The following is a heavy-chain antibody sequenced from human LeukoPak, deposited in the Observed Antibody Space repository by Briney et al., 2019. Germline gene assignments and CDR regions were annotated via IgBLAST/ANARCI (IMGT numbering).Heavy chain of an antibody. CDR2: INAGNGNT. CDR1: GYTFTSYA. V-gene: IGHV1-3*01. CDR3: ARGHSSGWYVGWFDY. Sequence: GASVNVSCTASGYTFTSYAMHWVRQAPGQRLEWMGWINAGNGNTKYSQKFQGRVTITRDTSASTAYMELSSLRSEDTAVYYCARGHSSGWYVGWFDYWGQGTLVTVSS. J-gene: IGHJ5*01. D-gene: IGHD6-19*01.